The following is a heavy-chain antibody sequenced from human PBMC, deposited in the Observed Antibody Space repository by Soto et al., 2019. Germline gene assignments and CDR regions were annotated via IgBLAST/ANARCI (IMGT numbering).Heavy chain of an antibody. CDR2: IDGSGGIT. CDR1: GFTFGTTD. J-gene: IGHJ5*02. V-gene: IGHV3-23*01. D-gene: IGHD3-10*01. Sequence: QLLQSGGGLVQPGGSLTLSCAASGFTFGTTDMSWVRQAPGEGLEWVATIDGSGGITYYADSVKGRFTISRDNSRNTVYLHINSLRGDDTALYYCGKNSGWFNTWGQGALVTVSS. CDR3: GKNSGWFNT.